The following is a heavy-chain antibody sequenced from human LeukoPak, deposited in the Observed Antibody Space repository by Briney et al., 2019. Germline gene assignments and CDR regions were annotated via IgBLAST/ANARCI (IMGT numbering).Heavy chain of an antibody. CDR1: GYTFTGYF. Sequence: ASVKASCKASGYTFTGYFMHWVRQAPGQGLEWMGWINPNSGGTNYAQKFQDRVTMTRDTSISTAYMELSRLRSDDTAVYYCARGGLQTWYYYMDVWGKGTTVTVSS. V-gene: IGHV1-2*02. CDR2: INPNSGGT. J-gene: IGHJ6*03. CDR3: ARGGLQTWYYYMDV.